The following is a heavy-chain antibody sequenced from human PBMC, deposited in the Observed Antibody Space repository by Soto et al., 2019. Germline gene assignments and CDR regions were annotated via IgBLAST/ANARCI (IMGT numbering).Heavy chain of an antibody. V-gene: IGHV3-23*01. Sequence: GGSLRLSCAVSGFTFSTYAMGWVRQAPGKGLECVSGSSNAGGSTYYADSVRGRFTISRDNSKNTLYLQMNSLRPEDTAVYYCARDKITGILDYWGQGTLVTVSS. J-gene: IGHJ4*02. CDR2: SSNAGGST. D-gene: IGHD1-20*01. CDR3: ARDKITGILDY. CDR1: GFTFSTYA.